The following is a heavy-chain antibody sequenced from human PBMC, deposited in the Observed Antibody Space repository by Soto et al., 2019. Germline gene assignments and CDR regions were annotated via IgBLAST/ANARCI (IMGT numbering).Heavy chain of an antibody. CDR2: IRDSRGST. D-gene: IGHD3-9*01. J-gene: IGHJ3*02. CDR3: VKPFKPYDENTGYLAFDI. V-gene: IGHV3-23*01. Sequence: PGGSLRLSCAASGFTFGSHAMSWVRQAPGQGLEWVSSIRDSRGSTYYADSVKGRFTVSRDLSKNTLFLQMNGVRAEDTAVYYCVKPFKPYDENTGYLAFDIWGQGTMVTVS. CDR1: GFTFGSHA.